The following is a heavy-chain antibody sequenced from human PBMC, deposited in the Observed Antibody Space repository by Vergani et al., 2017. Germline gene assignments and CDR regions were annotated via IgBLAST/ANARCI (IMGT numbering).Heavy chain of an antibody. CDR1: GFTFSSYA. D-gene: IGHD1-26*01. J-gene: IGHJ3*02. Sequence: EVQLVESGGGLVQPGGSLRLSCAASGFTFSSYAMSWVRQAPGKGLEWVSAISGSGGSTYYADSVKGRFTISRDNAKNSLYLQMNSLRAEDTAVYYCATGRGSRRAFDIWGQGTMVTVSS. V-gene: IGHV3-23*04. CDR2: ISGSGGST. CDR3: ATGRGSRRAFDI.